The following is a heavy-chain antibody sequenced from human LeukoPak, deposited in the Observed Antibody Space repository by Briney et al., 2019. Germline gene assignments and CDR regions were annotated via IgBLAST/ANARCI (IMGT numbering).Heavy chain of an antibody. CDR2: IYASGST. D-gene: IGHD7-27*01. CDR1: GDSLSGSY. CDR3: AKVGLNWGSDWYFDL. J-gene: IGHJ2*01. Sequence: SETLSLTCTVSGDSLSGSYWSWIRPPAGKGLEWIGRIYASGSTAYNASLKSRVTMSVDTSKNQFSLRLTSVTAADTAVYYCAKVGLNWGSDWYFDLWGRGTLVTVSS. V-gene: IGHV4-4*07.